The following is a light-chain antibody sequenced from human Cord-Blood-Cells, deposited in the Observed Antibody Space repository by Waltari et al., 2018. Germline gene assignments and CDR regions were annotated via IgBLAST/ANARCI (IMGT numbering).Light chain of an antibody. CDR2: DVS. CDR3: SSYTSSSTWV. Sequence: QSALTQPASVSGSPGQSITISCTGTSSDVGGYNYVSWYQQHPGKAPELMIDDVSKRPSGVSNRYSGSKSGNTASLTISGLQAEDEADYYCSSYTSSSTWVFGGGTKLTVL. CDR1: SSDVGGYNY. V-gene: IGLV2-14*01. J-gene: IGLJ3*02.